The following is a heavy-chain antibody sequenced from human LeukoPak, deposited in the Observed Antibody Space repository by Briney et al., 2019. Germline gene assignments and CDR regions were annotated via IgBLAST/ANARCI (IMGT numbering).Heavy chain of an antibody. CDR3: ARGQVVMGSYYFDY. V-gene: IGHV3-30-3*01. J-gene: IGHJ4*02. Sequence: PGGSLRLSCAASGFTFSSYNMHWVRQAPGKGLEWVAVISFDGNNKYYADSVKGRFTISRGNSKNTLYVQMNSLRTDDTAEYYCARGQVVMGSYYFDYWGQGTLVTVSS. D-gene: IGHD3-22*01. CDR1: GFTFSSYN. CDR2: ISFDGNNK.